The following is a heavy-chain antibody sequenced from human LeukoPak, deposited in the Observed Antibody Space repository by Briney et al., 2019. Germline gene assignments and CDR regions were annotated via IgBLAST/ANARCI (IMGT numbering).Heavy chain of an antibody. Sequence: GGSLRLSCAASGFTFSSYGMNWVRQAPGKGLEWVSSISSSSSYIYYTDSVKGRFTISRDNAKNSLYLQMNSLRAEDTAVYYCARDQSRLYCAGSTCPPGYWGQGTLVTVSS. V-gene: IGHV3-21*01. CDR3: ARDQSRLYCAGSTCPPGY. CDR2: ISSSSSYI. D-gene: IGHD2-21*01. J-gene: IGHJ4*02. CDR1: GFTFSSYG.